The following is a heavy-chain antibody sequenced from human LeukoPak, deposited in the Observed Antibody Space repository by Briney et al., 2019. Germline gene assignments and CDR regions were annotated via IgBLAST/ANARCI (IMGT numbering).Heavy chain of an antibody. CDR2: IYHSGST. CDR1: DGSTSSSNW. CDR3: ARDYYDSSGYYFPFDY. V-gene: IGHV4-4*02. D-gene: IGHD3-22*01. Sequence: SGTLSLTCAVSDGSTSSSNWWSWVRQPPGKGLEWIGEIYHSGSTNYNPSLKSRVTISVDESKNQFSLKLSSVTAADTAVYYCARDYYDSSGYYFPFDYWGQGTLVTVSS. J-gene: IGHJ4*02.